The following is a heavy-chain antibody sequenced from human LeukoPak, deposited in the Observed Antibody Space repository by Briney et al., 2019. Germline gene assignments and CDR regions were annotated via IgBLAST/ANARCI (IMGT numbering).Heavy chain of an antibody. CDR3: AREIGEEYQLQFFSYYYYYYMDV. CDR2: IKQDGSEK. V-gene: IGHV3-7*01. J-gene: IGHJ6*03. CDR1: GFTFSSYW. Sequence: GGSLRLSCAASGFTFSSYWMSWVRQAPGKGLEWVANIKQDGSEKYYVDSVKGRFTISRDNAKNSLYLQMNSLRAEDTAVYYCAREIGEEYQLQFFSYYYYYYMDVWGKGTTVTVSS. D-gene: IGHD2-2*01.